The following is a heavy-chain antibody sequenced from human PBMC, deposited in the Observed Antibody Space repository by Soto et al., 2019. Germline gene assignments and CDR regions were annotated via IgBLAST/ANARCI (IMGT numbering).Heavy chain of an antibody. CDR1: GYIFINYY. CDR3: ARGNNYFSGTYAKIDY. D-gene: IGHD3-10*01. V-gene: IGHV1-46*01. J-gene: IGHJ4*02. Sequence: ASVKVSCKASGYIFINYYMHWVRQAPGQGLEWMAKINPSGGSTNYAQKFQGRITITRDRSTSTVFMALSGVRSQDTAVYFCARGNNYFSGTYAKIDYWGQGTLVTVS. CDR2: INPSGGST.